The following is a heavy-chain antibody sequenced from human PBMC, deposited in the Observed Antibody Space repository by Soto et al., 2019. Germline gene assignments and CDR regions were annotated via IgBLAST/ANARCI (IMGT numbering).Heavy chain of an antibody. V-gene: IGHV1-58*02. CDR2: IVVGSGNT. J-gene: IGHJ3*02. D-gene: IGHD2-8*02. Sequence: ASVKVSCKASGFTFTSSAMQWVRQARGQRLEWIGWIVVGSGNTNYAQKFQERVTITRDMSTSTAYMELSSLRSEDTAVYYCAAVADLVEAFDIWGQGTMVTVSS. CDR1: GFTFTSSA. CDR3: AAVADLVEAFDI.